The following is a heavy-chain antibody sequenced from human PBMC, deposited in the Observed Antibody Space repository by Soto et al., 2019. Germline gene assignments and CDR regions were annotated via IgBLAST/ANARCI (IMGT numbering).Heavy chain of an antibody. V-gene: IGHV3-30*18. D-gene: IGHD2-21*02. Sequence: PGGSLRLSCAASGFTFSSYGMHWVRQAPDKGLEWVAIISYDGSNKYYADSVKGRFTISRDNSKNTLYLQMNSLRAEDTALYYCAKGQVTVVTPGYFLHWGQGTLVTVSS. J-gene: IGHJ1*01. CDR1: GFTFSSYG. CDR2: ISYDGSNK. CDR3: AKGQVTVVTPGYFLH.